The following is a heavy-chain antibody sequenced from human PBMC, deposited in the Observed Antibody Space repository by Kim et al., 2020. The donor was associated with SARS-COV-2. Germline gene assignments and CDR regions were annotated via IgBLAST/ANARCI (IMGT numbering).Heavy chain of an antibody. V-gene: IGHV3-23*01. CDR1: GFTFASYA. CDR2: ISGNGGST. Sequence: GGSLRLSCATSGFTFASYAMSWVRQAPGKGLEWVSAISGNGGSTYYADSVKGRFTISRDNSKNTLYVQMNSLRAEDTAVYYCAKYAPSSWSTDYWGQGTLVTVSS. J-gene: IGHJ4*02. CDR3: AKYAPSSWSTDY. D-gene: IGHD6-13*01.